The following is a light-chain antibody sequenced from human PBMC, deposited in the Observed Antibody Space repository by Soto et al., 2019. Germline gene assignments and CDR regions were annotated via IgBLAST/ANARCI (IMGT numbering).Light chain of an antibody. J-gene: IGKJ2*01. Sequence: EIVLTQSPGTLSLSPGERATLSCRASQSVSSNYLAWCQHKPGQTPRLLLYGASSRATGIPDRFSGSGSGTDFTLTISRLEPEDFAVYYCQQFDRSPYTFAQGTKLEI. CDR2: GAS. CDR3: QQFDRSPYT. V-gene: IGKV3-20*01. CDR1: QSVSSNY.